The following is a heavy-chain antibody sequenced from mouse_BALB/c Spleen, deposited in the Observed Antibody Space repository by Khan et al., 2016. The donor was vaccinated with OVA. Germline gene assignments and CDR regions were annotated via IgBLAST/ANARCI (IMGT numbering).Heavy chain of an antibody. CDR2: IRYDGDS. CDR3: ARGVSSGPAWFTY. CDR1: GYSITSGYF. V-gene: IGHV3-6*02. Sequence: EVQLQESGPGLVKSSQSLSLTCSVTGYSITSGYFWNWIRQFPGNNLEWMGYIRYDGDSNYNPSLKNRISITRDTSKNQFFLKLNSVTPEDTATYYCARGVSSGPAWFTYWGQGTLVTVSA. J-gene: IGHJ3*01. D-gene: IGHD3-1*01.